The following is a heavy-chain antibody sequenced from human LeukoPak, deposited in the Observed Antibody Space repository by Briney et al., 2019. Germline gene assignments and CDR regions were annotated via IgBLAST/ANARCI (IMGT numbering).Heavy chain of an antibody. J-gene: IGHJ6*02. CDR3: AKIGIDSSGYYLPTVYYYGMDV. Sequence: QTGGSLRLSCAASGFTFSSYGMHWVRQAPGKGLEWVAVISYDGSNKYYADSVKGRFTISRDNSKNTLYLQMNSLRAEDTAVYYCAKIGIDSSGYYLPTVYYYGMDVWGQGTTVTVSS. CDR1: GFTFSSYG. V-gene: IGHV3-30*18. D-gene: IGHD3-22*01. CDR2: ISYDGSNK.